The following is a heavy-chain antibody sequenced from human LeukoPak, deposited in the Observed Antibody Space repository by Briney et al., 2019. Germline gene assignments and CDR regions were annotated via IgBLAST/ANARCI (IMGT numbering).Heavy chain of an antibody. CDR3: ARILFLDYYYGMDV. J-gene: IGHJ6*04. CDR2: IDWDDDK. Sequence: SGPALVKPTQTLTLTCTSSGFSLSTSGMCVSWIRQPPGKALEWLALIDWDDDKYYSTSLKTRLTISKDTSKNQVVLTMTNMDPVDTATYYCARILFLDYYYGMDVWGKGTTVTVSS. V-gene: IGHV2-70*01. CDR1: GFSLSTSGMC. D-gene: IGHD2-21*01.